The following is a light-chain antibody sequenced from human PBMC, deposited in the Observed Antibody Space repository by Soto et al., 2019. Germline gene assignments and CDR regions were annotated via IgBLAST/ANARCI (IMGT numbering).Light chain of an antibody. Sequence: DIQMTQSPSTLSATAGDRVTITCRASQSISSWLAWYQHKPGKAPKLLIYDASNLDSGVPSRFSGSGSGKEFSLTISNLQPDDCATYYCQQYENYWTFGQGTRVEIK. V-gene: IGKV1-5*01. CDR3: QQYENYWT. CDR1: QSISSW. J-gene: IGKJ1*01. CDR2: DAS.